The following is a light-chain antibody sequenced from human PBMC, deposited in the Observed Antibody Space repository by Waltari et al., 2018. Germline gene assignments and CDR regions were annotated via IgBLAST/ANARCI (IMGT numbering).Light chain of an antibody. Sequence: TCLASQSITAHLNWVQQQPGIAPKLLIHTASSLQSGVPSRFSGSGSGTHFTLTISGLQPEDFATYFCQQSYITPYTFGQGTKLEIK. CDR1: QSITAH. J-gene: IGKJ2*01. CDR3: QQSYITPYT. V-gene: IGKV1-39*01. CDR2: TAS.